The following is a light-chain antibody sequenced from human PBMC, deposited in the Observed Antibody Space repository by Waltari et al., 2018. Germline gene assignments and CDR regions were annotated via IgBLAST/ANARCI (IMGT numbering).Light chain of an antibody. CDR1: QSLLHSDGYNY. Sequence: EIVMTQSPLSLPVTPGEPASISCRSSQSLLHSDGYNYLNWYLQKPGQSPQLLIYLSFIRASGVPDRFTGSGAGTDFTLKISRVEAEDVGFYYCMQALHTPPTFDQGTRAEIK. J-gene: IGKJ1*01. CDR3: MQALHTPPT. V-gene: IGKV2-28*01. CDR2: LSF.